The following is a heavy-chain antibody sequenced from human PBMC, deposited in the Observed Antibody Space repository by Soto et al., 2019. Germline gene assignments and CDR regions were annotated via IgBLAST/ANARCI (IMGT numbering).Heavy chain of an antibody. D-gene: IGHD2-2*01. Sequence: QVQLVQSGAEVKKPGSSVKVSCKASGGTFSSYAISWVRQAPGQGLEWMGGIIPISGTANYAQKFQGRVTMTAEESTTTADMKLSSLRSEDTAVYYCATSQGSSTSLEIYYYYYYGMDVWGQGTTVTVSS. CDR3: ATSQGSSTSLEIYYYYYYGMDV. J-gene: IGHJ6*02. V-gene: IGHV1-69*01. CDR2: IIPISGTA. CDR1: GGTFSSYA.